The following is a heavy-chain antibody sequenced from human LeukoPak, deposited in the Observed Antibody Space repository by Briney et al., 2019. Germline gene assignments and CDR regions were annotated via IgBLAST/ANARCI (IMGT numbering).Heavy chain of an antibody. CDR2: INPNSGGT. V-gene: IGHV1-2*02. Sequence: APVKVSCKASGYTFTGYYMHWVRQAPGQGLEWMGWINPNSGGTNYAQKFQGRVTMTRDTSISTAYMELSRLRSDDTAVYYCARDYYYDSSGYYYICYFDYWGQGTLVTVSS. CDR1: GYTFTGYY. D-gene: IGHD3-22*01. J-gene: IGHJ4*02. CDR3: ARDYYYDSSGYYYICYFDY.